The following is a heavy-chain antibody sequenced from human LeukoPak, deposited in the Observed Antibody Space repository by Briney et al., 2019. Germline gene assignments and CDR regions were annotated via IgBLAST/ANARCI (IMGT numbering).Heavy chain of an antibody. CDR2: IYTSGST. V-gene: IGHV4-4*07. Sequence: SETLSLTCTVSGGSISSYYWSWIRQPPGKGPEWIGRIYTSGSTNYNPSLKSRVTISEDTSKNQFSLKLSSVTAADTAVYYCAGAVATNWFDPWGQGILVTVSS. D-gene: IGHD6-19*01. CDR3: AGAVATNWFDP. J-gene: IGHJ5*02. CDR1: GGSISSYY.